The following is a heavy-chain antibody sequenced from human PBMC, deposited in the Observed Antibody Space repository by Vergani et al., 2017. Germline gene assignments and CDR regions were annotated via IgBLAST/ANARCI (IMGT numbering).Heavy chain of an antibody. CDR2: ISGSGGST. J-gene: IGHJ5*02. V-gene: IGHV3-23*04. Sequence: EVQLVESGGGLVKPGGSLRLSCAASGFTFINAWMTWVRQAPGKGLEWVSAISGSGGSTYYADSVKGRFTISRDNSKNTLYLQMNSLRAEDTAVYYCAKGPIETYSVNQEGASWFDPWGQGTLVTVSS. CDR1: GFTFINAW. D-gene: IGHD1-14*01. CDR3: AKGPIETYSVNQEGASWFDP.